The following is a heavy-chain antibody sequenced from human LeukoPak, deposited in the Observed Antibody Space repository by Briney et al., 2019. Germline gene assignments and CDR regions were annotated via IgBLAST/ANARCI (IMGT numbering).Heavy chain of an antibody. D-gene: IGHD1-26*01. J-gene: IGHJ3*01. CDR2: IYTTHFT. Sequence: PGGSLRLSCAASGFTFNTYAMSWVRQAPGKGLEWVSTIYTTHFTYYADSVKGRFTVSRDDSKNTLYLQMNRLRAEDTALYYCAKDYLKGNGIYDAFDVWGEGTMVTVSS. CDR1: GFTFNTYA. V-gene: IGHV3-23*01. CDR3: AKDYLKGNGIYDAFDV.